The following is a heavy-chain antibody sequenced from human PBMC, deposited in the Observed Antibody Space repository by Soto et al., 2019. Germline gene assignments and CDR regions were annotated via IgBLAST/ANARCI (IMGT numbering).Heavy chain of an antibody. CDR3: ARLFCSTTTCDSWFDP. D-gene: IGHD2-2*01. V-gene: IGHV5-10-1*01. J-gene: IGHJ5*02. CDR1: GYTFTTFW. CDR2: IDPRDSYV. Sequence: GESLKISCKGFGYTFTTFWISWVRQMPGKGLEWMGRIDPRDSYVNYSPSFQGHVTISLDKSISTAYLQWGSLKASDTAMYYCARLFCSTTTCDSWFDPWGQGTLVTVSS.